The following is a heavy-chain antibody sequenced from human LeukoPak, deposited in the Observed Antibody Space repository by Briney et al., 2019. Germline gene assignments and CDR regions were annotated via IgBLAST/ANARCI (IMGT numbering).Heavy chain of an antibody. Sequence: SGPTLVKSTQTLTLTCSFSGLSLSTSGVGVGWIRQSPGKALEWLALNDWNDDKRYSPSLKTRVTITKGTSKNQVDLTMTNMDPVDTATYYCVYRRYYGSGSYTYYYGVDVWGPGTTVTVSS. D-gene: IGHD3-10*01. CDR2: NDWNDDK. V-gene: IGHV2-5*01. CDR1: GLSLSTSGVG. J-gene: IGHJ6*02. CDR3: VYRRYYGSGSYTYYYGVDV.